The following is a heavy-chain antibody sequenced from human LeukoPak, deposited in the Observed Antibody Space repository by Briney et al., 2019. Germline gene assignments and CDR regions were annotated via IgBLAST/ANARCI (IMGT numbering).Heavy chain of an antibody. CDR3: ARLSLWRRHPYGMDV. CDR1: GGSISSSSYY. V-gene: IGHV4-61*05. Sequence: PSETLSLTCTVSGGSISSSSYYWGWIRQPPGKGLEWIGYIYYSGSTNYNPSLKSRVTISVDTSKNQFSLKLSSVTAADTAVYYCARLSLWRRHPYGMDVWGQGTTVTVSS. J-gene: IGHJ6*02. D-gene: IGHD3-10*01. CDR2: IYYSGST.